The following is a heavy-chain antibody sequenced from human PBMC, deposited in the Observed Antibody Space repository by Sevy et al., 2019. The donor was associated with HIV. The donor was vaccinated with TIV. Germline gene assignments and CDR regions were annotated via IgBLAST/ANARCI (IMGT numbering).Heavy chain of an antibody. CDR3: ARGYNWNIDFDY. V-gene: IGHV1-18*01. CDR1: GYTFTRYG. Sequence: ASVKVSCKASGYTFTRYGISWVRQAPGQGLEWMGWISPYNGKTNYAQKLQGRVTMTTDTSTSTAYMEVRSLRSDDTAVYYCARGYNWNIDFDYWGQGTLVTVSS. J-gene: IGHJ4*02. CDR2: ISPYNGKT. D-gene: IGHD1-1*01.